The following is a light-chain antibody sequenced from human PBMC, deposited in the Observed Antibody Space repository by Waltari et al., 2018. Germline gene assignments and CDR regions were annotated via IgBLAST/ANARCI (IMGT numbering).Light chain of an antibody. CDR3: QSFDNMLSGGVV. CDR2: GNN. Sequence: QSVLTQPPSVSGTPGQRVTISCSGSTSNIGAGHDVHWYQHLPGTAPNLLIDGNNNRPSGVPDRFSGSKSGTSASLAITGLQADDEADYFCQSFDNMLSGGVVFGGGTKLAVL. CDR1: TSNIGAGHD. J-gene: IGLJ2*01. V-gene: IGLV1-40*01.